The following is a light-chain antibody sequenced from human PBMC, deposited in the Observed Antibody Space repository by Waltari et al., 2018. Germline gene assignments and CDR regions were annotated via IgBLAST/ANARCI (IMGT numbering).Light chain of an antibody. CDR2: DVS. J-gene: IGLJ3*02. V-gene: IGLV2-14*03. CDR1: SSDVGGYSH. CDR3: SSHTSSSTVV. Sequence: QSALTQPTSVSGSPGQSVTVSCTGTSSDVGGYSHVAWYQKHPAKAPKFIIYDVSSRPSGVSSRFSGSKSGNTASLTISGLQAEDEADYFCSSHTSSSTVVFGGGTKVTVL.